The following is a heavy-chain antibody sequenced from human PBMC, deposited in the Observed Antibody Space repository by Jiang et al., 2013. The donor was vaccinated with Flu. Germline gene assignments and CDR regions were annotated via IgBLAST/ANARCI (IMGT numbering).Heavy chain of an antibody. Sequence: GFIRNKPYGGTTEYAASVKGRFSISRDDSKSIAYLQMNYLKTEDTGVYYCNRDRGYRGXPADFDWWGQGTLVTVSS. CDR2: IRNKPYGGTT. CDR3: NRDRGYRGXPADFDW. J-gene: IGHJ4*02. D-gene: IGHD1-26*01. V-gene: IGHV3-49*02.